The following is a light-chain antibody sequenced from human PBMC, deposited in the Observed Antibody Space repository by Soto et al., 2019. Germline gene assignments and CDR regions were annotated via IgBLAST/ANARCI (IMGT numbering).Light chain of an antibody. J-gene: IGKJ1*01. V-gene: IGKV3-20*01. CDR3: QQYGSSPTWT. CDR1: QSVSNY. Sequence: EIVLTQSPATLSSSPGERSTPSCRASQSVSNYLAWYQQKPGQAPRLLIYGASTRATGIPDRFSGSGSGTDFTLTIGRLEPEDSAVYYCQQYGSSPTWTFGQGTKVDIK. CDR2: GAS.